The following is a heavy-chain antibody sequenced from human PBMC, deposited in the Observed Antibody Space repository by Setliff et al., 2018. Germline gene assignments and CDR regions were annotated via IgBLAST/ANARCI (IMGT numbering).Heavy chain of an antibody. Sequence: ASVKVSCKASGYSFTTYYMHWVRQAPGQGLEWMGLINPTGGSTSYAQKFQGRVTMTRDTSTSTVFMELSSLRSEDTAVYYCARDRNDNYESSGYYYAGGYMDVWGKGTTVTVSS. D-gene: IGHD3-22*01. V-gene: IGHV1-46*01. CDR2: INPTGGST. CDR1: GYSFTTYY. CDR3: ARDRNDNYESSGYYYAGGYMDV. J-gene: IGHJ6*03.